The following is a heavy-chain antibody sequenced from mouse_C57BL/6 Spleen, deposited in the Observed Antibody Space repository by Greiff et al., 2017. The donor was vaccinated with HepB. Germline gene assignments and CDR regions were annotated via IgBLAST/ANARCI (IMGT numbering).Heavy chain of an antibody. CDR1: GFTFSSYA. V-gene: IGHV5-4*01. D-gene: IGHD3-2*02. CDR3: ARVRLRFGYFDV. Sequence: EVQLVESGGGLVKPGGSLKLSCAASGFTFSSYAMSWVRQTPEKGLEWVATISDGGSYTYYPDNVKGRFTISRDNAKNNLYLQMSHLNAEDTAMYYCARVRLRFGYFDVWGTGTTVTVSS. J-gene: IGHJ1*03. CDR2: ISDGGSYT.